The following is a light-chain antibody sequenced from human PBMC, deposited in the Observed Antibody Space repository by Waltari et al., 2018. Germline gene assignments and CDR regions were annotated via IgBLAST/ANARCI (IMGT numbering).Light chain of an antibody. CDR1: SSDIGGYNC. V-gene: IGLV2-8*01. CDR2: DVT. CDR3: NSYAGTNTMV. Sequence: QSALTQPPSASGSPGQSVTISCTGTSSDIGGYNCFSWYQQHPGKAPKPMIYDVTKRPSGVPDRFSGSKSGNTAYLTVSGLQAEDEADYYCNSYAGTNTMVFGGGTKLTVL. J-gene: IGLJ2*01.